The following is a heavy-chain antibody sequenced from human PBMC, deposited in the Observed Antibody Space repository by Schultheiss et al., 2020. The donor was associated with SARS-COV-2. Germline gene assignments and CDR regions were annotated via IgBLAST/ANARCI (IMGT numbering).Heavy chain of an antibody. CDR1: GFTVSSYG. CDR2: IKSKTDGGTT. Sequence: GGSLRLSCAASGFTVSSYGMHWVRQAPGKGLEWVGRIKSKTDGGTTDYAAPVKGRFTISRDDSKNTLYLQMNSLKTEDTAVYYCTTDPYYDFWSGFYYYYYMDVWGKGTTVTVSS. D-gene: IGHD3-3*01. J-gene: IGHJ6*03. CDR3: TTDPYYDFWSGFYYYYYMDV. V-gene: IGHV3-15*01.